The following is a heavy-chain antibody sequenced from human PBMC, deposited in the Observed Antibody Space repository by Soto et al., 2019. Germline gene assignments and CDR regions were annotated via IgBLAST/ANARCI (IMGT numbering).Heavy chain of an antibody. CDR3: ARSSGQQLGRGWFDP. D-gene: IGHD6-13*01. Sequence: GESLKISCNGSGYSFTIYWIGWVRQMPGKGLEWMGIIYPGDSDTRYSPSFQGQVTISADKSISTAYLQWSSLKASDTAMYYCARSSGQQLGRGWFDPWGQGTLVTVSS. V-gene: IGHV5-51*01. CDR2: IYPGDSDT. J-gene: IGHJ5*02. CDR1: GYSFTIYW.